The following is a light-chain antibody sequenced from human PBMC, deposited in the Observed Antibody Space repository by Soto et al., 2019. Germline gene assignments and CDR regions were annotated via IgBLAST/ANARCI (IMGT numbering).Light chain of an antibody. CDR3: SSYAGSNNFRV. CDR1: SSDVGDNKY. CDR2: EIS. Sequence: QSALTQPPSASGSPGQSVTISCTGTSSDVGDNKYVSWYQQQPGKAPKVIIYEISERPSGVPDRFSGSKSGNTASLTVSGLRDEDEADYYCSSYAGSNNFRVFGGGTKVTVL. V-gene: IGLV2-8*01. J-gene: IGLJ2*01.